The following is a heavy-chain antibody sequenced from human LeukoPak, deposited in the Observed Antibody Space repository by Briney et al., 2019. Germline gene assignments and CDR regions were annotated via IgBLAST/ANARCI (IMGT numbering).Heavy chain of an antibody. J-gene: IGHJ4*02. CDR3: ARGPTVQEDLDY. CDR1: GITVSSND. Sequence: GGSLRLSCAASGITVSSNDMSWVRQAPGKGLEWVSVIYSGGSTYYADSVKGRFTISRDIFKNTLYLQMNSLRAEDTAVYYCARGPTVQEDLDYWGQGTLVTVSS. CDR2: IYSGGST. V-gene: IGHV3-66*01.